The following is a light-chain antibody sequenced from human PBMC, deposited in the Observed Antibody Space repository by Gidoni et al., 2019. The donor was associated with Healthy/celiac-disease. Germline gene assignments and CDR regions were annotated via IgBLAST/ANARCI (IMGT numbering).Light chain of an antibody. CDR3: QQYYSTPYS. J-gene: IGKJ2*03. Sequence: DIVMNQSPDYLAVSLGERTTINCSSSQSVLYSSNNKNYLAWYQQKPGQPPKLPIYWASTRESGVPDRFSGSGSGTDFTLTISSLQAEDVAVYSCQQYYSTPYSFGQGTKLEIK. CDR1: QSVLYSSNNKNY. CDR2: WAS. V-gene: IGKV4-1*01.